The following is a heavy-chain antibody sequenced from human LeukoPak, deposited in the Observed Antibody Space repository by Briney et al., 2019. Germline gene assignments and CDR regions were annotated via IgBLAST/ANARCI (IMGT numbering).Heavy chain of an antibody. D-gene: IGHD3-22*01. CDR1: GFTFSSYG. CDR2: ISYDGSNK. Sequence: GGSLRLSCAASGFTFSSYGMHWVRQAPGKGLEWVAVISYDGSNKYYADSVKGRFTISRDNSKNTLYLQMNSLRAEDTAVYYCAKASITMIVLYYWGQGTLVTVSS. J-gene: IGHJ4*02. V-gene: IGHV3-30*18. CDR3: AKASITMIVLYY.